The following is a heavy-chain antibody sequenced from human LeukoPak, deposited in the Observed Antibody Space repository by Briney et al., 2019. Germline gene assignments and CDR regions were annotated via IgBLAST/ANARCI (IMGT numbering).Heavy chain of an antibody. CDR3: TTRGNGDDRYYYGMDV. Sequence: GGSLRLSCAASGFTFSNAWMSWVRQAPGKGLEWVGRIKSKTDGGTTDYAAPVKGRFTISRDDSKNTLYLQMNSLKTEDTAVYYCTTRGNGDDRYYYGMDVWGQGTTVTVSS. J-gene: IGHJ6*02. D-gene: IGHD4-17*01. CDR2: IKSKTDGGTT. V-gene: IGHV3-15*01. CDR1: GFTFSNAW.